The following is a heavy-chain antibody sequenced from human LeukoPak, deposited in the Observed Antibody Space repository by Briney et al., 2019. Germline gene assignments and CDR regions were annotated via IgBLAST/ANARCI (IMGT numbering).Heavy chain of an antibody. Sequence: GGSLRLSCAASGFTFSSYSMNWVRQAPGKGLEWVAVISYDGSNKYYADSVKGRFTISRDNSKNTLYLQMNSLRAEDTAVYYCARDEGSGGSCYLNYWGQGTLVTVSS. J-gene: IGHJ4*02. V-gene: IGHV3-30*03. CDR1: GFTFSSYS. D-gene: IGHD2-15*01. CDR2: ISYDGSNK. CDR3: ARDEGSGGSCYLNY.